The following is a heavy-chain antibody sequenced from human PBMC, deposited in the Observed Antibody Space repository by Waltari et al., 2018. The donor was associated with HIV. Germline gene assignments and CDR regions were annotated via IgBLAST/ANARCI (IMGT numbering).Heavy chain of an antibody. V-gene: IGHV3-23*01. D-gene: IGHD3-22*01. CDR3: AKAFSDNTAYYYDF. Sequence: EVQLLESGGGLVQHGGSRRLPCAASGFAYVSYDMTWVRQSPGRGLEWVSAISGSGADSFYADSVKGRFSISRDNSKNTVYLQMNNLRAADTAIYYCAKAFSDNTAYYYDFWGRGTRVTVAS. CDR1: GFAYVSYD. J-gene: IGHJ4*02. CDR2: ISGSGADS.